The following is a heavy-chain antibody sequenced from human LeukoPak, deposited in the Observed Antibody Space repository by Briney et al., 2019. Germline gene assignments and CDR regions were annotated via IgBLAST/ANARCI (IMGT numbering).Heavy chain of an antibody. D-gene: IGHD3-10*01. CDR1: GGSFSGYY. CDR3: ARVSRRHYYGSGSYSPYNWFDP. J-gene: IGHJ5*02. CDR2: INHSGST. Sequence: SETLSLTCAVYGGSFSGYYWSWIRQPPGKGLEWIGEINHSGSTNYNPSLKSRVTISVDTSKNQFSLKLGSVTAADTAVYYCARVSRRHYYGSGSYSPYNWFDPWGQGTLVTVSS. V-gene: IGHV4-34*01.